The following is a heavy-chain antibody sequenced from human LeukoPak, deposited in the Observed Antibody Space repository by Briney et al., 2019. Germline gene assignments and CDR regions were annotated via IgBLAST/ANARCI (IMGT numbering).Heavy chain of an antibody. J-gene: IGHJ4*02. CDR1: GFTFSSYS. V-gene: IGHV3-48*01. CDR3: ARVGGKNFDY. Sequence: GGSLRLSCAASGFTFSSYSMNWVRQAPGKGLERVSYISSSSSTIYYADSVKGRFTISRDNAKNSLYLQMNSLRAEDTAVYYCARVGGKNFDYWGQGTLVTVSS. D-gene: IGHD1-26*01. CDR2: ISSSSSTI.